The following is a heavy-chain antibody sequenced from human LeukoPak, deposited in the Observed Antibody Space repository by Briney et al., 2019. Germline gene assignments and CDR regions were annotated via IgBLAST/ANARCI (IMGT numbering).Heavy chain of an antibody. CDR1: GGSISSYY. J-gene: IGHJ5*02. CDR2: IYYRGST. CDR3: AREITMVRGGRHWFDP. D-gene: IGHD3-10*01. V-gene: IGHV4-59*01. Sequence: SETLSLTCTVSGGSISSYYWSWIRQPPGKGLEWIGYIYYRGSTNYNPSLKSRVTISVDTSKNQFSLKLSSVTAADTAVYYCAREITMVRGGRHWFDPWGQGTLVTVSS.